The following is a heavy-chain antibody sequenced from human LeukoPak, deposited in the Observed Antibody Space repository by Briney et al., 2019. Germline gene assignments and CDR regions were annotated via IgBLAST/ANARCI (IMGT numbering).Heavy chain of an antibody. J-gene: IGHJ4*02. D-gene: IGHD4-17*01. CDR2: ISSSSSTI. CDR3: ARDFNGDYAY. Sequence: PGGSLRLSCAGSGFTFNNYNMNWVRQAPGKGLEWVSYISSSSSTIYYADSVKGRFTISRDNAKNSLYLQMSSLRAEDTAMYYCARDFNGDYAYWGQGTLVTVSS. CDR1: GFTFNNYN. V-gene: IGHV3-48*01.